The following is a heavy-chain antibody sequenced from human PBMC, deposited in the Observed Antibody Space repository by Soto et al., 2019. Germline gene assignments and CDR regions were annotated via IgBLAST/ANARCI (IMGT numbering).Heavy chain of an antibody. D-gene: IGHD3-10*01. V-gene: IGHV4-59*01. CDR3: ARDWFGELGPFNWFDP. CDR1: GGSISSYY. CDR2: IYYSGST. Sequence: SETLSLTCTVSGGSISSYYWSWIRQPPGKGLEWIGYIYYSGSTNYNPSLKSRVTISVDTSKNQFSLKLSSVTAADTAVYYCARDWFGELGPFNWFDPWGQRTLVTVSS. J-gene: IGHJ5*02.